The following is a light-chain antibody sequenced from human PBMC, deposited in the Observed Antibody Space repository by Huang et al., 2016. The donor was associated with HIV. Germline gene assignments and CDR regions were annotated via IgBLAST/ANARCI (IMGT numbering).Light chain of an antibody. J-gene: IGKJ4*01. CDR2: WAS. V-gene: IGKV4-1*01. CDR3: QQYYSAPLT. Sequence: DIVMTQSPDSLAVSLGERATINCKSSQSVLYSSNNKNYLVWYQQKPGQPPKLLIYWASTRESGVPYRFSGSGSGTDFTLTISSLQAEDVAVYYCQQYYSAPLTFGGGTKVEIK. CDR1: QSVLYSSNNKNY.